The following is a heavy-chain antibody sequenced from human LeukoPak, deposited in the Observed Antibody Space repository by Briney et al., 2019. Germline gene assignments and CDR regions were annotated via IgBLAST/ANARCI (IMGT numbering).Heavy chain of an antibody. CDR1: GFTFSTYW. D-gene: IGHD2-2*01. CDR3: AGVGSSNGDWVKFDY. Sequence: PGGSLRLSCAVSGFTFSTYWMHWVRQAPGEGLVWVSRINSDGSDTTYADSVKGRFTISRDNAKNTLYLQMNSLSAEDTAVYYCAGVGSSNGDWVKFDYWGQGTLITVSS. J-gene: IGHJ4*02. V-gene: IGHV3-74*03. CDR2: INSDGSDT.